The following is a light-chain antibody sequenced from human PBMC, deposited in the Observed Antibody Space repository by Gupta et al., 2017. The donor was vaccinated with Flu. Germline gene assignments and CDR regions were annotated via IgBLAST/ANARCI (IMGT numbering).Light chain of an antibody. CDR3: QQYGSSPPLT. J-gene: IGKJ4*01. CDR2: GAS. CDR1: QSGSSSY. Sequence: SATLSCRTSQSGSSSYLAWYQQKPGQAPRLLIYGASSRATGIPDRSSGSGSGTDFTLTISRLEPEDFAVYYCQQYGSSPPLTFGGGTKVEIK. V-gene: IGKV3-20*01.